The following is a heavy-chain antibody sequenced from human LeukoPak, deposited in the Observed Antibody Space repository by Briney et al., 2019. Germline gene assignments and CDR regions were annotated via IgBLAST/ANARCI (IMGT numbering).Heavy chain of an antibody. CDR1: GFAFSSYG. Sequence: PGGSLRLSCAASGFAFSSYGMHWVRQAPGKGLEWVAGISYDGGHKYYADSVKGRFTISRDTSKNTLYLQMNSLRAEDTALYYCARPKMAVVTPLDYWGQGTLVTVSS. V-gene: IGHV3-30*19. CDR2: ISYDGGHK. CDR3: ARPKMAVVTPLDY. J-gene: IGHJ4*02. D-gene: IGHD4-23*01.